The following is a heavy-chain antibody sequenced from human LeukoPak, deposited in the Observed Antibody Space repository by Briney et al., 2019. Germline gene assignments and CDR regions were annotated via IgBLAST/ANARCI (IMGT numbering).Heavy chain of an antibody. CDR1: GYTFTGYY. D-gene: IGHD3-22*01. Sequence: GASVKVSCKASGYTFTGYYMHWVRQAPGQGLEWMGWINPNSGGTNYAQKFQGRVTMTRDTSISTACMELSRLRSDDTAVYYCARGPDYYDSSGYYFYWGQGTLVTVSS. CDR3: ARGPDYYDSSGYYFY. J-gene: IGHJ4*02. CDR2: INPNSGGT. V-gene: IGHV1-2*02.